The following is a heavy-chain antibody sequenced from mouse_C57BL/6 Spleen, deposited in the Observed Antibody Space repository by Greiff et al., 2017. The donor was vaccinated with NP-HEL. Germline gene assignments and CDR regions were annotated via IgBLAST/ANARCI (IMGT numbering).Heavy chain of an antibody. Sequence: VQLKQSGPELVKPGASVKISCKASGYSFTGYYMNWVKQSPEKSLEWIGEINPSTGGTTYNQKFKAKATLTVDKSSSTAYMQLKSLTSEDSAVYYCARVYYYGSSYVAMDYWGQGTSVTVSS. CDR2: INPSTGGT. V-gene: IGHV1-42*01. CDR3: ARVYYYGSSYVAMDY. CDR1: GYSFTGYY. J-gene: IGHJ4*01. D-gene: IGHD1-1*01.